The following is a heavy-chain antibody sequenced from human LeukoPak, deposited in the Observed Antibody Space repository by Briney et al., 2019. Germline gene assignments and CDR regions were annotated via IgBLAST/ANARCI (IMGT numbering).Heavy chain of an antibody. D-gene: IGHD1-14*01. J-gene: IGHJ4*02. CDR1: GFTVSSNY. CDR2: IDSGGRT. Sequence: GGSLRLSCAASGFTVSSNYMNWVRQAPGKGLEWVSVIDSGGRTFYADSVKGRFTISRDNSKNTLYLQMNSLRAEDTAVYYCAKVGKTNAGFDYWGQGTLVTVSS. V-gene: IGHV3-66*01. CDR3: AKVGKTNAGFDY.